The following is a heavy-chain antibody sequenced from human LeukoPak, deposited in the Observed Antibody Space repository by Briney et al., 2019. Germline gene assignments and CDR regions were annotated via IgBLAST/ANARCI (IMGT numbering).Heavy chain of an antibody. V-gene: IGHV3-23*01. CDR1: AITFDNYG. J-gene: IGHJ4*02. D-gene: IGHD3-10*01. Sequence: GGSLRLSCAASAITFDNYGMGWVRQAPGKGLEWVSSISRSGASTFYADSVKGRFTISRDNSKNTLYLQMNSLRAEDTAVYYCAKKSFGENYYYFDFWGQGTLVTVSS. CDR2: ISRSGAST. CDR3: AKKSFGENYYYFDF.